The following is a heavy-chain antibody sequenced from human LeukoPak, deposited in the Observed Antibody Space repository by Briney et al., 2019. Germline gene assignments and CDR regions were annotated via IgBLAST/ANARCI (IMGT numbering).Heavy chain of an antibody. J-gene: IGHJ4*02. V-gene: IGHV3-9*03. Sequence: GRSLRLSCAASGFTFDDYAMHWVRQAPGKGLEWVSGISWNSGSIGYADSVKGRFTISRDNAKNSPYLQMNSLRAEDMALYYCAKASGYCSSTSCYTGFDYWGQGTLVTVSS. CDR1: GFTFDDYA. CDR3: AKASGYCSSTSCYTGFDY. D-gene: IGHD2-2*02. CDR2: ISWNSGSI.